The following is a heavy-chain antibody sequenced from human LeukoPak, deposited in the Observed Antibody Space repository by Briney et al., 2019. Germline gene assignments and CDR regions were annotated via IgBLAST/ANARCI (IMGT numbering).Heavy chain of an antibody. CDR3: ARDILSGDYSGF. CDR1: GFKYFSNYP. V-gene: IGHV3-23*01. Sequence: GGSLRLSCAASGFKYFSNYPMSWVRQAPRKGLEWVSTISAGGDDTKYAVSVKGRFTISRDNSRDTLFLQMNSLSAEDTGVYFCARDILSGDYSGFWGQGTLVTVSS. CDR2: ISAGGDDT. D-gene: IGHD3-9*01. J-gene: IGHJ4*02.